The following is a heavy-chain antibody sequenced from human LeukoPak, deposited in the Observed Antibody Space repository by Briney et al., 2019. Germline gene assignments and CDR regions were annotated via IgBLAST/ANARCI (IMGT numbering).Heavy chain of an antibody. CDR1: GYTFTSYY. D-gene: IGHD4-17*01. J-gene: IGHJ4*02. CDR2: INPSGGST. Sequence: ASVKVSCKASGYTFTSYYMHWVRQAPGQGLEWMGIINPSGGSTSYAQKLQGRVTMTTDTSTSTAYMELRSLRSDDTAVYYCGRGSYGDPLFDYWGQGTLVTVSS. V-gene: IGHV1-46*01. CDR3: GRGSYGDPLFDY.